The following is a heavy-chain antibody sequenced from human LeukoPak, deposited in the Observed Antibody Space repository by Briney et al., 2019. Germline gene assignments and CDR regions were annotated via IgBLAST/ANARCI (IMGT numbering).Heavy chain of an antibody. CDR2: ISGSGGST. D-gene: IGHD3-22*01. CDR1: GFTFSSYA. CDR3: AKDPRFHYYDSSGYDDY. J-gene: IGHJ4*02. Sequence: PGGSLRLSCAASGFTFSSYAMSWVRQAPGKGLEWVSAISGSGGSTYYADSLKGRFTISRDNSKNTLYLQMNSLRAEDTAVYYCAKDPRFHYYDSSGYDDYWGQGTLVTVSS. V-gene: IGHV3-23*01.